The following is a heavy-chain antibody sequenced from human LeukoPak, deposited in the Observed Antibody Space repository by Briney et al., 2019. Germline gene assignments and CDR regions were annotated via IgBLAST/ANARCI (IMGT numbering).Heavy chain of an antibody. J-gene: IGHJ4*02. D-gene: IGHD1-20*01. CDR1: GASISNSNW. CDR2: IYHSGST. V-gene: IGHV4-4*02. Sequence: SETLSLTCAVAGASISNSNWWTWVRQPPGQGLEWIGEIYHSGSTNYKPSLKSRATISVDKSKNQFSLKLSSVTAADTAVYYCASRAPRDNFNRYLPIDYWGQGTLVTVSS. CDR3: ASRAPRDNFNRYLPIDY.